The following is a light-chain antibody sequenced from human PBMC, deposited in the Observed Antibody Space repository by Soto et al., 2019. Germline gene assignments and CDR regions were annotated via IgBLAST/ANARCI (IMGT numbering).Light chain of an antibody. J-gene: IGKJ1*01. CDR1: QTVSSL. CDR2: EAS. CDR3: QPYKNSSCT. Sequence: DIQLTQSPSTLSASVGDRVTITCRASQTVSSLMAWYQQRPGKAPKVLIYEASSLESGVPSRFSGSESGTESPPTISRLQPDDFATYYCQPYKNSSCTFGQGTRVEIK. V-gene: IGKV1-5*03.